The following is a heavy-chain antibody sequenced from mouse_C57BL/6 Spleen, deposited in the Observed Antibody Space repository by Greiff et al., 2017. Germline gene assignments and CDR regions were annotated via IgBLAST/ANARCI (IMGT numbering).Heavy chain of an antibody. D-gene: IGHD2-5*01. V-gene: IGHV1-74*01. CDR1: GFTFTSYW. CDR3: ARSNYGAMDD. J-gene: IGHJ4*01. CDR2: IHPSDSAT. Sequence: VQLLQPGAELVKPGASVQVSCTASGFTFTSYWMHWLNQRPGQGLEWVGRIHPSDSATNYAQNFKGKATLTVDKSSSTAYMQLSSLTSEDCAVYYCARSNYGAMDDWGQGTSVTVSS.